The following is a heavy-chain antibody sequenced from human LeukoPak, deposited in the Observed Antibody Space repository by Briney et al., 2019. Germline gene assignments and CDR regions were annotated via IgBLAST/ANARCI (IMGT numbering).Heavy chain of an antibody. J-gene: IGHJ5*02. D-gene: IGHD2-2*01. Sequence: SETLSLTCAVYGGSFSGYYWSWIRQPPGKGLEWIGYIYYSGNTNYNPSLKSRVTISIDTSKNQFSLKLTSVTAADTAVYYCARIGCSSTSCYGNSVDPWGQGTLVTVSS. V-gene: IGHV4-59*08. CDR1: GGSFSGYY. CDR2: IYYSGNT. CDR3: ARIGCSSTSCYGNSVDP.